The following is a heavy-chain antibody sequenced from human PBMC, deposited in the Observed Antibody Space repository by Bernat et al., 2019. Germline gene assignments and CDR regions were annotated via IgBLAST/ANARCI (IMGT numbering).Heavy chain of an antibody. Sequence: EVQLLESGGGLVQPGGSLRLSCAASGFTFSSYAMSWVRQAPGKGLEWVSAISGSGGSTYYADSVKGRFTISRDNAKNSLYLQLNSLRAEDTAVYYCARVSMTTVNGMDVWGQGTTVTVSS. CDR2: ISGSGGST. V-gene: IGHV3-23*01. CDR3: ARVSMTTVNGMDV. J-gene: IGHJ6*02. CDR1: GFTFSSYA. D-gene: IGHD4-17*01.